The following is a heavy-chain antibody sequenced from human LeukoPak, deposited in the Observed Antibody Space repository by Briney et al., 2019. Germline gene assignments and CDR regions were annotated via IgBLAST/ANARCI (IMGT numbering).Heavy chain of an antibody. CDR2: IGAYNGKA. Sequence: GASVKVSCRASGYTFTSYGISWVRQAPGQGLEWMGWIGAYNGKANYAQKLQGRVTITTDKSTSTAYMELRSLRSDDTAVYYCTRLHPDLAPYCSSTSYYSFYYYGLDVWGQGTTVTVSS. CDR3: TRLHPDLAPYCSSTSYYSFYYYGLDV. CDR1: GYTFTSYG. V-gene: IGHV1-18*01. J-gene: IGHJ6*02. D-gene: IGHD2-2*01.